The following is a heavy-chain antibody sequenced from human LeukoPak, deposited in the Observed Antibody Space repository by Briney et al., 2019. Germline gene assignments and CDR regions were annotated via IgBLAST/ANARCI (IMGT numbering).Heavy chain of an antibody. D-gene: IGHD2-8*01. J-gene: IGHJ4*02. Sequence: PGGSLRLTCAASGFTVSSNYMSWIRQAPGKGLEWISYISSSGSTIYYADSVKGRFTISRDNAKNSLYLQMNSLRAEDTAVYYCARDRMDKFEYWGQGTLVTVSS. CDR2: ISSSGSTI. CDR1: GFTVSSNY. V-gene: IGHV3-11*01. CDR3: ARDRMDKFEY.